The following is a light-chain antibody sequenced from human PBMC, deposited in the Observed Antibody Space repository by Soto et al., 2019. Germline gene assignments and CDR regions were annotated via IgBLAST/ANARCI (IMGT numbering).Light chain of an antibody. CDR3: SSYTTSSTVV. J-gene: IGLJ1*01. Sequence: QSVLTQPASVFGSPGQSITISCTGTSSDVGGYNFVFWYQQLPGKAPKLMIYEVTSRPSGVSNRFSGSKSGNTASLTISGLQPEDEAEYYCSSYTTSSTVVFGTGTKVTVL. CDR1: SSDVGGYNF. CDR2: EVT. V-gene: IGLV2-14*03.